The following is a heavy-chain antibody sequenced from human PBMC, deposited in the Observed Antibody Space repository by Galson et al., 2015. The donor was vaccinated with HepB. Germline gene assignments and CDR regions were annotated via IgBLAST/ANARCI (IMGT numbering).Heavy chain of an antibody. D-gene: IGHD3-3*01. CDR2: IKQYGSET. V-gene: IGHV3-7*01. J-gene: IGHJ4*02. Sequence: SLRLSCAASGFSFSTYWMTWVRQAPGKGLEWVANIKQYGSETYYVDSVKGRFTISRDDAKNSVYLQMNSLRAEDTAVYYCARARGNFWSGSYDGMDFGHWGQGTLVTVSS. CDR3: ARARGNFWSGSYDGMDFGH. CDR1: GFSFSTYW.